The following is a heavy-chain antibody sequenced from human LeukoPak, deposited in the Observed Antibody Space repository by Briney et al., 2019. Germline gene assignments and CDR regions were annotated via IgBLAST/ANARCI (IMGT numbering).Heavy chain of an antibody. D-gene: IGHD2-15*01. CDR2: IYYSGST. J-gene: IGHJ4*02. Sequence: PSETLSLTCTVSGGSVSTYYWNWIRQPPGRGLEGIGYIYYSGSTNYNPSLKSRLTISVDTSNNQFSLKLSSVTAADTAVYYCASTSGYCSGGNCYSAFDYWGQGTLVTVSS. V-gene: IGHV4-59*02. CDR1: GGSVSTYY. CDR3: ASTSGYCSGGNCYSAFDY.